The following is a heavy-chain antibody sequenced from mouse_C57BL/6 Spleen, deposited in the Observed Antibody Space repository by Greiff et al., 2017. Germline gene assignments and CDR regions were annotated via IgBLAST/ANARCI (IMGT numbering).Heavy chain of an antibody. D-gene: IGHD4-1*01. V-gene: IGHV10-1*01. CDR3: VWELDY. J-gene: IGHJ2*01. CDR2: IRSKSNNYAT. Sequence: EVKLVESGGGLVQPKGSLKLSCAASGFSFNTYAMNWVRQAPGKGLEWVARIRSKSNNYATYYADSVKDRFTISRDDSESMLYLRMNNLKAEDAAMYYCVWELDYWGQGTTLTVSS. CDR1: GFSFNTYA.